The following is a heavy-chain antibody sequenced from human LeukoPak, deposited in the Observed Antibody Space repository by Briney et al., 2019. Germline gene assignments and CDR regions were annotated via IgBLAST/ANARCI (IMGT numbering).Heavy chain of an antibody. Sequence: ASVKVSCKASGYTFTSYGISWVRQAPGQGLEWMGWISAYNGNTNYAQKLQGRVTMTTDTSTSAAYMELRSLRSDDTAVYYCARDWALAGSGRSNDAFDTRGQGTMVTVSS. D-gene: IGHD6-19*01. J-gene: IGHJ3*02. CDR1: GYTFTSYG. CDR2: ISAYNGNT. V-gene: IGHV1-18*01. CDR3: ARDWALAGSGRSNDAFDT.